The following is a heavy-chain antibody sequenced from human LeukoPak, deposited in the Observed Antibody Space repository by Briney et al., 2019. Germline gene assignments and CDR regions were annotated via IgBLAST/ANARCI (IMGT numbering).Heavy chain of an antibody. J-gene: IGHJ4*02. V-gene: IGHV1-18*01. CDR2: ISAYNGNT. D-gene: IGHD2-2*02. CDR3: ARELGYCSSTSCYMNREFDY. CDR1: GYTFSSYG. Sequence: ASVKVSCKASGYTFSSYGISWVRQAPGQGLEWMGWISAYNGNTNYAQKLQGRVTMTIDTSTSTAYMELRSLRSDDTAVYYCARELGYCSSTSCYMNREFDYWGQGTLVTVSS.